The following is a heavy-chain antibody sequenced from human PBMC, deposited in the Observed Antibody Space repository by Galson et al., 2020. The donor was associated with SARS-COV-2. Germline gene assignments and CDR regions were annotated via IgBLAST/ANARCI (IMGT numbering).Heavy chain of an antibody. J-gene: IGHJ4*02. CDR1: GFVFSGSA. CDR3: TRFVEGANYFDY. D-gene: IGHD1-1*01. CDR2: IRRKANNYAT. Sequence: GESLKISCAASGFVFSGSALHWVRQASGRGLEWVGRIRRKANNYATAYGASVKDRFTIFRDDSKNTAYVEMHNLKTEDTAVSYCTRFVEGANYFDYWGQGALVTVSS. V-gene: IGHV3-73*01.